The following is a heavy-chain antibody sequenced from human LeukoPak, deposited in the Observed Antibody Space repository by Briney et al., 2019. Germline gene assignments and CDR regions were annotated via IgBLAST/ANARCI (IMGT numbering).Heavy chain of an antibody. J-gene: IGHJ5*02. Sequence: SETLSLTCTVSGGSISSYYWSWIRQPAGKGLEWIGRIYSSGSTDYNPSLKSRVTMSVDTSKNKFSLKLSSVTAADAAVYYCARDSGTTGEVKFDPWGQGTLVTVSS. V-gene: IGHV4-4*07. CDR3: ARDSGTTGEVKFDP. CDR1: GGSISSYY. D-gene: IGHD3-10*01. CDR2: IYSSGST.